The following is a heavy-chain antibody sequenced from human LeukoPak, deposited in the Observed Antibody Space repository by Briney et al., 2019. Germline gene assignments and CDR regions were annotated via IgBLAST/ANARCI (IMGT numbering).Heavy chain of an antibody. D-gene: IGHD2-15*01. V-gene: IGHV3-53*01. CDR2: IYSDGRT. CDR3: ARDSGFSSYSF. Sequence: PGGSLRLSCTASGFTFSSSFMSWVRQAPGKGLEWVSIIYSDGRTFYAASVKGRFTISRDDSKNTLLLQMDSLRAEDTAIYYCARDSGFSSYSFWGQGALVTVSS. CDR1: GFTFSSSF. J-gene: IGHJ1*01.